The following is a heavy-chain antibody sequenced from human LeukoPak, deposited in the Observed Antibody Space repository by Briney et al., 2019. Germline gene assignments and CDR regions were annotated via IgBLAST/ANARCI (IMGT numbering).Heavy chain of an antibody. Sequence: PGRSLRLSCAASGYTFSSYGMHWVRQAPGKGVEWVAVIWYDGSNKYYADSEKGRFTISRDNSKNTLYLQMNSLRAEDTAVYYCAKDLENIVVVPASFDYWGQGTLVTVSS. CDR2: IWYDGSNK. CDR3: AKDLENIVVVPASFDY. V-gene: IGHV3-33*06. J-gene: IGHJ4*02. CDR1: GYTFSSYG. D-gene: IGHD2-2*01.